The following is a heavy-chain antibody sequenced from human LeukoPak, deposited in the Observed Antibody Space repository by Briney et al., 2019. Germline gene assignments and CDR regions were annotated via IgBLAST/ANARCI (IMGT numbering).Heavy chain of an antibody. CDR2: IIPILGIA. CDR3: ARDGQQYPYYYYYGMDV. D-gene: IGHD2-2*01. Sequence: ASVKVSCKASGGTFSSYTISWVRQAPGQGLEWMGRIIPILGIAYYAQKFQGRVTITADKSTSTAYMELSSLRSEDTAVYYCARDGQQYPYYYYYGMDVWGQGTTVTVSS. V-gene: IGHV1-69*04. CDR1: GGTFSSYT. J-gene: IGHJ6*02.